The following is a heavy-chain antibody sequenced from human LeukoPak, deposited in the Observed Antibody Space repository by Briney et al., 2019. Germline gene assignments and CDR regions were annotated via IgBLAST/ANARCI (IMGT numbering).Heavy chain of an antibody. CDR1: GYSFTTSW. J-gene: IGHJ5*02. D-gene: IGHD2-15*01. Sequence: GESLKISCQASGYSFTTSWIGWVRQMPGKGLEWMGTIFPADSDTRYSPSFQGQVTISVDKSNNTAFLQWSSLKASDAAIYYCARLSGGSPWGQGTLVTVSS. CDR2: IFPADSDT. CDR3: ARLSGGSP. V-gene: IGHV5-51*01.